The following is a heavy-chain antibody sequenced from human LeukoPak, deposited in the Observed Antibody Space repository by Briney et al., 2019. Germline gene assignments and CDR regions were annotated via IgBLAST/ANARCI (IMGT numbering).Heavy chain of an antibody. CDR2: ISVGSGTI. CDR3: ARGRSSKSSNCFDP. J-gene: IGHJ5*02. Sequence: GGSLRLSCAASGFTFSSFAMNWVRQAPGKGLEWLSYISVGSGTIYYADSVKGRFTISRDNAKNSLYLQMNSLRAEDTAVYYCARGRSSKSSNCFDPWGQGTLVTVSS. CDR1: GFTFSSFA. D-gene: IGHD2-15*01. V-gene: IGHV3-48*01.